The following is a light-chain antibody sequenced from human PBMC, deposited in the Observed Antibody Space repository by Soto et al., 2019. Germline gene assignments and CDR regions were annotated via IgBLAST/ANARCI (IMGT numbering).Light chain of an antibody. Sequence: EVVLTQSPGTLSLSPGERATLSCRASQSVNSDLAWYHQKPGQAPRLLISDASNRATGIPDRFSGTGSGTDFTLTISRLEPGDFAVYYCQQYAVSPITFGQGTRLDIQ. CDR1: QSVNSD. CDR2: DAS. V-gene: IGKV3-20*01. CDR3: QQYAVSPIT. J-gene: IGKJ5*01.